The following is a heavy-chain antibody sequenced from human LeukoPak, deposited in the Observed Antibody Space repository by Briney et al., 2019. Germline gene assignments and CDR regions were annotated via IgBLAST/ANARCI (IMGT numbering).Heavy chain of an antibody. D-gene: IGHD6-13*01. J-gene: IGHJ6*02. CDR1: GFTFDDYA. CDR2: ISWNSGSI. CDR3: AKVLGIAAAGALDV. Sequence: GRSLRLSCAASGFTFDDYAMHWVRQAPGKGLEWVSGISWNSGSIGYADSVKGRFTISRDNAKNSLYLQMNSLRAEDTALYYCAKVLGIAAAGALDVWGQGTTVTVPS. V-gene: IGHV3-9*01.